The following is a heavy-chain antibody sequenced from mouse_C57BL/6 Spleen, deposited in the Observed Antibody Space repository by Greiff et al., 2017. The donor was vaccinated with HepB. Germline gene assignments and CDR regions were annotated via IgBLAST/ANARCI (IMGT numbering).Heavy chain of an antibody. CDR1: GYTFTSYA. D-gene: IGHD1-1*01. V-gene: IGHV1-85*01. CDR3: ARRDYYGMYYFDY. Sequence: QVQLQQSGPELVKPGASVKLSCKASGYTFTSYAINWVKQRPGQGLEWIGWIYPRDGSTKYNEKFKGKATLTVDTSSSTAYMELHSLTSEDSAVYFCARRDYYGMYYFDYWGQGTTLTVSS. J-gene: IGHJ2*01. CDR2: IYPRDGST.